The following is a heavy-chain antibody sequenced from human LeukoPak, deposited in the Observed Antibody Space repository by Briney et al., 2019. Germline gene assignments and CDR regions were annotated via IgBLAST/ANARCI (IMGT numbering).Heavy chain of an antibody. J-gene: IGHJ6*03. D-gene: IGHD6-6*01. Sequence: ASVKVSCKASGYTFTGYYMHWVRQAPGQGLEWMGWINPNSGGTNYAQKFQGRVTITRNTSISTAYMELSSLRSEDTAVYYCARGLIAARENYYYYYMDVWGKGTTVTVSS. CDR1: GYTFTGYY. CDR3: ARGLIAARENYYYYYMDV. V-gene: IGHV1-2*02. CDR2: INPNSGGT.